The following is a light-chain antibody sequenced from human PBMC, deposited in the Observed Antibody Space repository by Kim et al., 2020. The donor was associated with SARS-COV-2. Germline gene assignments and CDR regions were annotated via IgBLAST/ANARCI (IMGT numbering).Light chain of an antibody. Sequence: SPGERGTPPCRASQNRNSRCLAWYQQKPGQAPRLLVYGASNRATGIPDRFSGSGSATDFTLTITRLDPEDFAVYFCQQFGHSPWTFGQGTKVDIK. CDR3: QQFGHSPWT. V-gene: IGKV3-20*01. CDR1: QNRNSRC. J-gene: IGKJ1*01. CDR2: GAS.